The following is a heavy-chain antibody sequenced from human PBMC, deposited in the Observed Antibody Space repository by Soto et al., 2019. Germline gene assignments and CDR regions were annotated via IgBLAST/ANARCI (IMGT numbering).Heavy chain of an antibody. CDR2: ISAYNGNT. CDR1: GYTFTSYG. CDR3: ARENAAAGTYYYGMDV. J-gene: IGHJ6*02. V-gene: IGHV1-18*01. Sequence: ASVKVSCKASGYTFTSYGISWVRQAPGQGLEWMGWISAYNGNTNYAQKLQGRVTMTTDTSTSTAYMELRSLRSDDTAVYYCARENAAAGTYYYGMDVWGQGTTVTVSS. D-gene: IGHD6-13*01.